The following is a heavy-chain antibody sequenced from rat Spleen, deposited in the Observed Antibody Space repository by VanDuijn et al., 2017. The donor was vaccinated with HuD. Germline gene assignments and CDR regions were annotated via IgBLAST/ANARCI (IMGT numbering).Heavy chain of an antibody. D-gene: IGHD1-4*01. CDR3: VRERVPGFAFYFDY. V-gene: IGHV2-43*01. CDR1: GFSLTSYH. CDR2: IWTGGST. J-gene: IGHJ2*01. Sequence: QVQLKESGPGLVQPSQTLSLACTVSGFSLTSYHVHWVRQPSGKGLEWMGVIWTGGSTENNSALKSRLSISRDTSKSQVFLKMNSLQTEDTAIYFCVRERVPGFAFYFDYWGQGVMVTVSS.